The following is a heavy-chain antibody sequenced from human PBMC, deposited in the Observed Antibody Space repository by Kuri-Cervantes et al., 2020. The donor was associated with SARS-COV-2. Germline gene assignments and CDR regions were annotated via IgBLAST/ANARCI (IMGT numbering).Heavy chain of an antibody. CDR2: IIPIFGTA. CDR3: ASEGSETGIAAIPSAAYFQH. CDR1: GGTFSTYA. J-gene: IGHJ1*01. D-gene: IGHD6-25*01. V-gene: IGHV1-69*05. Sequence: SVKVSCKASGGTFSTYAISWVRQAPGQGLEWMGGIIPIFGTANYAQKFQGRVTITTDESTSTAYMELSSLRSEDTAVYYCASEGSETGIAAIPSAAYFQHWGQGTLVTVSS.